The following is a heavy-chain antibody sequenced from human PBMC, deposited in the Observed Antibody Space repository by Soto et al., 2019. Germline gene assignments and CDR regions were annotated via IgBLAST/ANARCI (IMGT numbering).Heavy chain of an antibody. V-gene: IGHV4-31*03. J-gene: IGHJ5*02. CDR1: GGSISSGGYY. Sequence: QVQLQESGPGLVKPSQTLSLTCTVSGGSISSGGYYWSWIRQHPGKGLEWIGYIYYSGSTYYNPSLQRRVTISVDTSTIQFSLKLSSVTAADTAVYYCARDIRVAAAGTGWFDPWGQGTLVTVSS. CDR3: ARDIRVAAAGTGWFDP. CDR2: IYYSGST. D-gene: IGHD6-13*01.